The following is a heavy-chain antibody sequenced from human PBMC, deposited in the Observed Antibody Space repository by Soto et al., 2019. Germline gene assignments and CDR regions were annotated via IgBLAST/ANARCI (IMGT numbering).Heavy chain of an antibody. J-gene: IGHJ4*02. CDR3: ASRDPGTSVDY. Sequence: QVQLQESGPGLVTPSGTLSLTCPVSGGSFTSNNWWTWVRQPPGQGLEWIGEIYRTGSSNYNPSLGSRVTYSRDKSVNLFPLKLPSLAAADTAVYYCASRDPGTSVDYWGQGTLVTVSS. D-gene: IGHD1-7*01. CDR1: GGSFTSNNW. V-gene: IGHV4-4*02. CDR2: IYRTGSS.